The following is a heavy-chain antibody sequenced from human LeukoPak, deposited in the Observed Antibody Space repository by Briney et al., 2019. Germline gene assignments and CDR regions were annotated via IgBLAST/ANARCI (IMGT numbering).Heavy chain of an antibody. CDR1: GFTFSSYA. Sequence: GSLRLSCAAPGFTFSSYAMSWVRQPPGKGLEWIGEINHSGSTNYNPSLKSRVTISVDTSKNQFSLKLSSVTAADTAVYYCARGWGPHDYWGQGTLVTVSS. CDR2: INHSGST. CDR3: ARGWGPHDY. V-gene: IGHV4-34*01. D-gene: IGHD7-27*01. J-gene: IGHJ4*02.